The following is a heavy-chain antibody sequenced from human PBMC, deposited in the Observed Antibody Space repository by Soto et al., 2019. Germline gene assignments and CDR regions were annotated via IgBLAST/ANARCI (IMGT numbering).Heavy chain of an antibody. CDR2: IYYSGST. CDR3: ARGFGPPNYDFWSGYYAVLWDY. CDR1: GGSISSGGYY. V-gene: IGHV4-31*03. D-gene: IGHD3-3*01. J-gene: IGHJ4*02. Sequence: PSETLSLTCTVSGGSISSGGYYWSWIRQHPGKGLEWIGYIYYSGSTYYNPSLKGRVTISVDTSKNQFSLKLSSVTAADTAVYYCARGFGPPNYDFWSGYYAVLWDYWGQGTLVTVSS.